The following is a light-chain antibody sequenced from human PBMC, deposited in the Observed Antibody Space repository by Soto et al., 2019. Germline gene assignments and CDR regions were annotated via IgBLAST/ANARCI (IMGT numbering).Light chain of an antibody. V-gene: IGKV3-20*01. CDR2: GAS. CDR3: QQYVYSIT. CDR1: RSVSSTY. J-gene: IGKJ5*01. Sequence: EIVLTQSPGTLSLSPGERATLSCRASRSVSSTYLAWYQQKPGQAPRLLIYGASSRATGIPDRFSGSGSGTDFTLTISRLEPEDFAVYYCQQYVYSITFGQGTRLEIK.